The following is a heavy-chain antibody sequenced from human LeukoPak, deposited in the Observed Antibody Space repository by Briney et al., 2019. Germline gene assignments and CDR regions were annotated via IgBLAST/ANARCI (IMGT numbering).Heavy chain of an antibody. CDR3: AREPSTGAPFDY. D-gene: IGHD5/OR15-5a*01. CDR2: IYYSGST. J-gene: IGHJ4*02. Sequence: SETLSLTCTVSGGSISSSSYYWGWIRQPPGKGLEWIGSIYYSGSTYYNPSLKSRVTISVDTSKNQFSLKLSSVTAADTAVYYCAREPSTGAPFDYWGQGTLATVSS. CDR1: GGSISSSSYY. V-gene: IGHV4-39*07.